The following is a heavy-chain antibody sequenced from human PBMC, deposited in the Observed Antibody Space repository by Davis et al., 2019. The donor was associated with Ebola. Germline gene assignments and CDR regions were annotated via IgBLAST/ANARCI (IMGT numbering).Heavy chain of an antibody. J-gene: IGHJ4*02. CDR3: ARDGTYYIGHCVSTSCFGVDY. CDR2: ISGYNGNT. Sequence: ASVKVSCKASGYMFTNYGISWVRQAPGQGLEWMGWISGYNGNTDYAQTVQGRVSMTTDTSTSPAYMELRSLRSDDTAVYYCARDGTYYIGHCVSTSCFGVDYWGQGTLVTVSS. CDR1: GYMFTNYG. D-gene: IGHD2-2*01. V-gene: IGHV1-18*04.